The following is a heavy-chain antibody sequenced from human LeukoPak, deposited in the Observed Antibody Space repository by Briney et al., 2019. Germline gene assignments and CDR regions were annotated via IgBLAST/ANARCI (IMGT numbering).Heavy chain of an antibody. D-gene: IGHD2-21*01. CDR2: ISDDGHNK. Sequence: PGRSLRLSCTASGITLNNYAMHWVRQAPGKGLEWVALISDDGHNKFYGDSVKGRFTISRDNSKSVLYLELDSLRPEDTAMYYCVSPRIPFSMTVVTPFEFWGQGTLVIVSS. V-gene: IGHV3-30-3*01. J-gene: IGHJ4*02. CDR3: VSPRIPFSMTVVTPFEF. CDR1: GITLNNYA.